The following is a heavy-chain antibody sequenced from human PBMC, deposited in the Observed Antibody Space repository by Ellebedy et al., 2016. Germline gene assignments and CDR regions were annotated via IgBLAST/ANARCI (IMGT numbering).Heavy chain of an antibody. CDR1: GFMARPYA. D-gene: IGHD3-22*01. CDR2: TSHDGTKK. CDR3: AKGFYDNYNYGMDV. V-gene: IGHV3-30*18. Sequence: GGSLRLXCAASGFMARPYAMHWVRRAPGKGLEWVAVTSHDGTKKEFGDSVRGRSTISRDNFKNTLYLQMNNLRGEDTATYYCAKGFYDNYNYGMDVWGRGTTVTVSS. J-gene: IGHJ6*02.